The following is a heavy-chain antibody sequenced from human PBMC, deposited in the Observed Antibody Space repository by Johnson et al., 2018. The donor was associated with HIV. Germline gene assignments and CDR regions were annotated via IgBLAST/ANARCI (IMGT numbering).Heavy chain of an antibody. Sequence: VQLVESGGGLVQPGGSLRLSCAASGFTFTNYGMSWVRQAPGKGLEWVSGISGTGGSTYYADSVKGRFTISRDNYKNTLYMQRKSLGVEDTAVYYCARDRWELLALSAFDIWGQGTMVTVSS. CDR1: GFTFTNYG. D-gene: IGHD1-26*01. CDR3: ARDRWELLALSAFDI. J-gene: IGHJ3*02. CDR2: ISGTGGST. V-gene: IGHV3-23*04.